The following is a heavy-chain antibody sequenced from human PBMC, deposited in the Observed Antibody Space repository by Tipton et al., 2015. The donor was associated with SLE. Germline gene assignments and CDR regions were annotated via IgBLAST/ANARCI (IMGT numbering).Heavy chain of an antibody. CDR1: GGSFSDYY. J-gene: IGHJ4*02. CDR2: INHSGST. Sequence: TLSLTCAVYGGSFSDYYWSWIRQPPGKGLEWIGEINHSGSTNYNPSLKSRVTISVDTSKNQFSLNLSSVTAADTAVYYCARDEYRYDTTGYHLLGHFDFWGQGTLVTVSS. CDR3: ARDEYRYDTTGYHLLGHFDF. D-gene: IGHD3-22*01. V-gene: IGHV4-34*01.